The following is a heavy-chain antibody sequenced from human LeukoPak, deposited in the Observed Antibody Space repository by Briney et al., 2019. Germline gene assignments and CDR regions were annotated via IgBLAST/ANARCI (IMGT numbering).Heavy chain of an antibody. CDR3: AREVGSPAVRAAFDI. D-gene: IGHD2-15*01. J-gene: IGHJ3*02. CDR2: INQDGSET. V-gene: IGHV3-7*01. CDR1: GFTFSSSW. Sequence: GGSLRLSCAASGFTFSSSWMSWVRQAPGKGLEWVGNINQDGSETHYVDSVKGRFTISRDNGKNSLYLQVIYLRAEDTAVYYCAREVGSPAVRAAFDIWGQGTMVTVSS.